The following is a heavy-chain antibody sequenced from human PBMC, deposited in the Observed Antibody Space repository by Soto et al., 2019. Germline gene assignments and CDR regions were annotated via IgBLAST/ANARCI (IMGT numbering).Heavy chain of an antibody. Sequence: SVKVSCKASGFTFTSSAVQWVRQARGQRLEWIGWIVVGSGNTNYAQKFQERVTITRDMSTSTAYMELSSLRSEDTAVYYCAADSGYCSSTSCYKQYGMDVWGQGTTVTVSS. J-gene: IGHJ6*02. D-gene: IGHD2-2*02. CDR2: IVVGSGNT. V-gene: IGHV1-58*01. CDR3: AADSGYCSSTSCYKQYGMDV. CDR1: GFTFTSSA.